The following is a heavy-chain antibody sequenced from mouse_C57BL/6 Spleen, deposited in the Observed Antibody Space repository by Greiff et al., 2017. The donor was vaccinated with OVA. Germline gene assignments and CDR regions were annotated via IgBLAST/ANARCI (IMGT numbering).Heavy chain of an antibody. J-gene: IGHJ1*03. CDR3: TRDYGSGCVYWYFDV. CDR2: IDPETGGT. CDR1: GYTFTDYE. V-gene: IGHV1-15*01. D-gene: IGHD1-1*01. Sequence: VQLQQSGAELVRPGASVTLSCKASGYTFTDYEMHWVKQTPVHGLEWIGAIDPETGGTAYNQKFKGKATLTADKSSSTAYMELRSLTSEDSAVYYCTRDYGSGCVYWYFDVWGTGTTVTVSS.